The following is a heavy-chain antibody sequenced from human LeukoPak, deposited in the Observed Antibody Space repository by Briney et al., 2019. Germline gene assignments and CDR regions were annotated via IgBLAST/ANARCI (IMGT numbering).Heavy chain of an antibody. Sequence: ASVKVSCKASGDTFTSYHVHWVRQAPGQGLEWMGVINPSGTSTTYTRKLQGRVTMTRDTSTSTDYMELTNLTSEDTAIYYCAGLAVVTNDSWGQGTLVTVSS. CDR2: INPSGTST. CDR1: GDTFTSYH. J-gene: IGHJ5*01. D-gene: IGHD6-19*01. V-gene: IGHV1-46*04. CDR3: AGLAVVTNDS.